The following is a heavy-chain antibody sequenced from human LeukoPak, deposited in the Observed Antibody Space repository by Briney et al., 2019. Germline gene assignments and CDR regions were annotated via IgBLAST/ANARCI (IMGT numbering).Heavy chain of an antibody. J-gene: IGHJ4*02. Sequence: SETLSLTCAVYGGSFSGYNWSWLRQPPGKGLEWIGEINHSGTTKYNPSLKSRVTISVDMSKIQFSLKLNSVAAADTAVYYCARLPQLTADAGVDYWGQGTLVTVSS. CDR1: GGSFSGYN. D-gene: IGHD7-27*01. CDR3: ARLPQLTADAGVDY. V-gene: IGHV4-34*01. CDR2: INHSGTT.